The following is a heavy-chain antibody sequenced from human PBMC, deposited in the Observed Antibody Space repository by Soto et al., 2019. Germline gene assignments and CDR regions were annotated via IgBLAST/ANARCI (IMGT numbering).Heavy chain of an antibody. CDR2: ISYDGSNK. V-gene: IGHV3-30*18. CDR3: AKVVPSDYSDYFDY. J-gene: IGHJ4*02. CDR1: GFTFSSYG. Sequence: QVQLVESGGGVVQPGRSLRLSCAASGFTFSSYGMHWVRQAPGKGLEWVAVISYDGSNKYYADSVKGRFTISRDNSKNTLYLQMNSLRAEDTAVYYCAKVVPSDYSDYFDYWGQGTLVTVSS. D-gene: IGHD4-4*01.